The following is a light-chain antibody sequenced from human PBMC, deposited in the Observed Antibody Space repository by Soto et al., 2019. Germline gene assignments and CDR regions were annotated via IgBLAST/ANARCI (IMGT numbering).Light chain of an antibody. CDR2: EVS. Sequence: QSALTQPPSVSGSPGQSVAISCTGTSSDVGSYNRVSWYQQPPGAAPKLMIYEVSNRPSGVPDRFSGSKSGNTASLTISGLQAEDEADYYCNSYTGSSTYVFGPGTMVTV. CDR1: SSDVGSYNR. J-gene: IGLJ1*01. CDR3: NSYTGSSTYV. V-gene: IGLV2-18*02.